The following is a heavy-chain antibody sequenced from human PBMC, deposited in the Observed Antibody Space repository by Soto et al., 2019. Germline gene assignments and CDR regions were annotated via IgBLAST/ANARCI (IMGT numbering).Heavy chain of an antibody. J-gene: IGHJ4*02. Sequence: QVQLKQWGAGLLKPSETLSLTCAVYGGSFSNYYWSWIRQPPGKGLEWIGEINHSGTTNYNPSLKSRVTLSVDTSKNQFSLKRSSVTAADTAVYYCARGRITGTATMGYWGQGTLVTVSS. CDR3: ARGRITGTATMGY. CDR1: GGSFSNYY. D-gene: IGHD1-7*01. V-gene: IGHV4-34*01. CDR2: INHSGTT.